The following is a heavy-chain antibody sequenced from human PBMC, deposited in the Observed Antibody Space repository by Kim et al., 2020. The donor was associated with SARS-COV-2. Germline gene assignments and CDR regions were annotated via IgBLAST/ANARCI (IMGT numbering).Heavy chain of an antibody. Sequence: GGSTYYADAVKGRFTISRDNSKNTLYLQMNSLRAEDTAVYYCPRGVINDYWGQGTLVTVSS. J-gene: IGHJ4*02. CDR3: PRGVINDY. CDR2: GGST. D-gene: IGHD3-16*02. V-gene: IGHV3-23*01.